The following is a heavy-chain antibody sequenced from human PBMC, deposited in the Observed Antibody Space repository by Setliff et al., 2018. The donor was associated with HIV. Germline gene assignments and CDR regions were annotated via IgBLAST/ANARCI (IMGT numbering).Heavy chain of an antibody. CDR1: GFTFSSFA. J-gene: IGHJ1*01. Sequence: RLSCVVSGFTFSSFAMSWVRQAPGKGLEWVSVVGGSGGNTYYADSVKGRFTISRDNSKNTLYLQMNSLRAEDTAFYYCAKDSKVAYGSSDHQYFHHWGQGTLVTVSS. V-gene: IGHV3-23*01. CDR2: VGGSGGNT. D-gene: IGHD3-22*01. CDR3: AKDSKVAYGSSDHQYFHH.